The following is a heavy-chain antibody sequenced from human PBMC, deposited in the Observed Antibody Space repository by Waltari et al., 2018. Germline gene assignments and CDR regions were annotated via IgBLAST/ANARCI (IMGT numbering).Heavy chain of an antibody. V-gene: IGHV7-4-1*02. D-gene: IGHD2-2*01. CDR3: AREVVPAATIVVNWFDP. CDR1: GYSFTSYA. J-gene: IGHJ5*02. Sequence: QVELVQSGPELKKPGASVKVSCRASGYSFTSYAINWVRQAPGRGFELMGWINPNRGNPIYVQGVTGRFVFALDTSVSTAFLQINSLEAEDTAVYYCAREVVPAATIVVNWFDPWGQGTLVTVSS. CDR2: INPNRGNP.